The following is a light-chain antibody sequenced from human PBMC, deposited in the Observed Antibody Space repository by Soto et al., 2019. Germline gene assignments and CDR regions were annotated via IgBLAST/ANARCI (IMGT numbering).Light chain of an antibody. V-gene: IGKV3-20*01. Sequence: EIVLTQSPGTLSLSPWERATLSCRASQSVSNNYLAWYQQKPGQAPRLLIYGASHRATGIPDRFSGSGSGTDFTLTISRLEPEDVAVYYCQQYGSSGTFGQGTKVDIK. CDR1: QSVSNNY. J-gene: IGKJ1*01. CDR3: QQYGSSGT. CDR2: GAS.